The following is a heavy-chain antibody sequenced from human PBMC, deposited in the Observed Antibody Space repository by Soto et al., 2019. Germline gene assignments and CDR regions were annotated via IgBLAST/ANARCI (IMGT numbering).Heavy chain of an antibody. Sequence: PSETLSLTCTVSGCSIGSYYWSWIRQPAGKGLEWIGRIYTSGSTNYNPSLKSRVTMSVDTSKNQFSLKLNSVTAADTAVYYCARVSDYYDSSGYFDYWGQGTLVTVSS. V-gene: IGHV4-4*07. CDR2: IYTSGST. CDR1: GCSIGSYY. D-gene: IGHD3-22*01. CDR3: ARVSDYYDSSGYFDY. J-gene: IGHJ4*02.